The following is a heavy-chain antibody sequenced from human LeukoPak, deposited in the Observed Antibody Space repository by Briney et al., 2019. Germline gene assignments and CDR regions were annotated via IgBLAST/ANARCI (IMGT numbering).Heavy chain of an antibody. Sequence: SETLSLTCTVSGGSISRGSYYWSWIRLPAVKGLEWIGRVHSSGSTNYNPSLESRATISVDTSKNEISLKLDSVTAADTAVYYCAREIAAAGTYFDYWGQGTLVTVSS. J-gene: IGHJ4*02. CDR2: VHSSGST. V-gene: IGHV4-61*02. D-gene: IGHD6-13*01. CDR3: AREIAAAGTYFDY. CDR1: GGSISRGSYY.